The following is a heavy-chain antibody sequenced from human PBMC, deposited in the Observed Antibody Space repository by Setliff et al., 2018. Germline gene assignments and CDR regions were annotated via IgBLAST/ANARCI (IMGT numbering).Heavy chain of an antibody. Sequence: PGGSLRLSCAASGFTFSSYSMNWVRQAPGKGLEWVSSISSSSTTYADSVKGRFTISRDNAKNTLYLQMDSLRAEDTAVYYCARGPAKSAGQWGSHFFDYWGQGTLVTVSS. V-gene: IGHV3-21*01. CDR2: ISSSST. CDR1: GFTFSSYS. J-gene: IGHJ4*02. CDR3: ARGPAKSAGQWGSHFFDY. D-gene: IGHD2-2*01.